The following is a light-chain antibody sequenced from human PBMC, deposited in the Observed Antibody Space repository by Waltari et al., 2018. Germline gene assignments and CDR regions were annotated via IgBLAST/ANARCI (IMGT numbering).Light chain of an antibody. Sequence: DIQMTKSPSSLSASVGDRVTITCRASQDIGSWLAWYQQKPGKAPKLLIYAASRLESGVPPRFSGSGSGTDFILAISSLQPEDCGTYYCQQYNSYEWTFGQGTKVAIK. CDR3: QQYNSYEWT. J-gene: IGKJ1*01. CDR2: AAS. CDR1: QDIGSW. V-gene: IGKV1D-16*01.